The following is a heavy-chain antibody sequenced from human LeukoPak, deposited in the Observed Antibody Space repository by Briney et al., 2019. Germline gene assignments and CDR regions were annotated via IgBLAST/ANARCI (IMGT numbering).Heavy chain of an antibody. CDR1: GFTFSSYT. Sequence: PGGSLRLSCAASGFTFSSYTMSWVRQAPGNGLEWVSSIGGSGVTYYADSVKGRFTISRDNSKNTLYLLMTSLRVEDTAVYYCANRIVGDKHFDYWGQGTLVTVSS. CDR3: ANRIVGDKHFDY. D-gene: IGHD1-26*01. J-gene: IGHJ4*02. V-gene: IGHV3-23*01. CDR2: IGGSGVT.